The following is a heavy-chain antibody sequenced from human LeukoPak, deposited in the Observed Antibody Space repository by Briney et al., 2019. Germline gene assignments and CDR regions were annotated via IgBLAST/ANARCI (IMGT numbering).Heavy chain of an antibody. CDR1: GGSISSGDYY. Sequence: SETLSLTCTDSGGSISSGDYYWSWIRQPPGKGLEWIGYIYYSGSTYYNPSLKSRVTISVDTSKNQFSLKLSSVTAADTAVYYCARLRFLEWLLWYFDYWGQGTLVTVSS. CDR3: ARLRFLEWLLWYFDY. V-gene: IGHV4-30-4*01. CDR2: IYYSGST. D-gene: IGHD3-3*01. J-gene: IGHJ4*02.